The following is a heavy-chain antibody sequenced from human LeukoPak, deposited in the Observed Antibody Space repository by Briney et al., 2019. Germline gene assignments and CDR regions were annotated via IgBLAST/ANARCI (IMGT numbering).Heavy chain of an antibody. Sequence: GGSLRLSCAASGFTFSSYWMHWVRQAPGKGLVWVSRINTDGSSTSYADSVKGRFTISRDNAKNTLYLQMNSLRAEDTAVYYCASDPLEKGAVGWGQGTLVTVSS. D-gene: IGHD2-15*01. J-gene: IGHJ4*02. CDR3: ASDPLEKGAVG. CDR2: INTDGSST. V-gene: IGHV3-74*01. CDR1: GFTFSSYW.